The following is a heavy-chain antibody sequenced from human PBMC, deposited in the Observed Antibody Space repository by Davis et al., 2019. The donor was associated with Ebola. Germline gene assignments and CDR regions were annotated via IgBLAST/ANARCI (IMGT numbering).Heavy chain of an antibody. CDR1: GFTFSSYE. Sequence: GESLKISCAASGFTFSSYEMNWVRQAPGKGLEWVSYISSSGSTIYYADSVKGRFTISRDNAKNSLYLQMNSLRAEDTAVYYCACALTAMVTGDLDYWGQGTLVTVSS. D-gene: IGHD5-18*01. CDR3: ACALTAMVTGDLDY. V-gene: IGHV3-48*03. J-gene: IGHJ4*02. CDR2: ISSSGSTI.